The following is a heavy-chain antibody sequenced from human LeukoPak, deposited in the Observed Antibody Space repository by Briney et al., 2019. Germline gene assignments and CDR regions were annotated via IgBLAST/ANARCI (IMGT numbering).Heavy chain of an antibody. V-gene: IGHV1-18*01. CDR1: GYTFTSYG. Sequence: ASVKVSCKASGYTFTSYGISWVRQAPGQGLEWMGWISPYNDNTNYAQKLQGRVTMTTDTSTSTAYMELRSLRSDDTAVYYCAREEDWNLKYYYYGMDVWGQGTTVTVSS. CDR2: ISPYNDNT. D-gene: IGHD1-7*01. J-gene: IGHJ6*02. CDR3: AREEDWNLKYYYYGMDV.